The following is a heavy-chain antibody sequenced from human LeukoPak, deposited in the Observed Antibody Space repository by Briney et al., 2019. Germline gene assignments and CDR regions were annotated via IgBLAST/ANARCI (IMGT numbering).Heavy chain of an antibody. CDR2: FHNSGTS. CDR3: TRGAGWLIDY. CDR1: DDSISDYY. D-gene: IGHD3-16*01. J-gene: IGHJ4*02. Sequence: SETLSLTCTVSDDSISDYYRGWIRQPPGKGLEWIGYFHNSGTSTYNPSLKSRVTISADTSKNQFSLKLNSLTTADTAVYYCTRGAGWLIDYWGQGILVTVSS. V-gene: IGHV4-59*01.